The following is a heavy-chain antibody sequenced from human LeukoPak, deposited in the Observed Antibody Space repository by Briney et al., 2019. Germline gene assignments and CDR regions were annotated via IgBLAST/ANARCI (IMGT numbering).Heavy chain of an antibody. J-gene: IGHJ4*02. CDR1: GFIVNINY. CDR2: IYSGGTT. CDR3: ARMTDSAGWYFDY. Sequence: GGSLRLSCAASGFIVNINYMSWVRQAPGKGLEWVSVIYSGGTTHYADSVKGRFTISRDISKNTLYLQMNSLRVEDTAVYYCARMTDSAGWYFDYWGQGTLLTVSS. D-gene: IGHD3-22*01. V-gene: IGHV3-53*01.